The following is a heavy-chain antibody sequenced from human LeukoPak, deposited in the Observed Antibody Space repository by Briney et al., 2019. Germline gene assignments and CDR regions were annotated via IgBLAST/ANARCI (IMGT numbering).Heavy chain of an antibody. CDR2: ISSSGSTI. V-gene: IGHV3-48*03. J-gene: IGHJ6*04. Sequence: GGSLRLSCAATGFTFSSYEMNWVRQAPGKGLEWVSYISSSGSTIYYADSVKGRFTIPRNNAKNSLYLQMNSLRAEDTAVYYCAELGITMIGGVWGKGTTVTISS. CDR1: GFTFSSYE. CDR3: AELGITMIGGV. D-gene: IGHD3-10*02.